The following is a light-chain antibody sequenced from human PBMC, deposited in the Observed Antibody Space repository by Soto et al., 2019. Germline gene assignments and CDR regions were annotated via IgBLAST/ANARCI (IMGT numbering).Light chain of an antibody. J-gene: IGKJ1*01. CDR3: QQSYNTTWT. CDR2: AAS. V-gene: IGKV1-9*01. CDR1: QGISSY. Sequence: DIQLTQSPSFLSASVGDRVTITCRASQGISSYLAWYQQKPGKAPKLLIYAASTLQSGVPSRFSGSGSGTEFTLTISSLQPEDFATYSCQQSYNTTWTFGQGTKVDI.